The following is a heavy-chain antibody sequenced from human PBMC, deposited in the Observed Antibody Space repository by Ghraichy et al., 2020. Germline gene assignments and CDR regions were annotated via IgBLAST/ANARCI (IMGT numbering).Heavy chain of an antibody. CDR2: ISSSSSYI. V-gene: IGHV3-21*01. CDR3: AREVITGTTLHFYGMDV. CDR1: GFTFSSYT. J-gene: IGHJ6*02. D-gene: IGHD1-7*01. Sequence: GGSLRLSCAASGFTFSSYTMNWVRQAPGKGLEWVSSISSSSSYIYYVDSVKGRFTISRDNAKNSLYLQMNSLRAEDTAVYYCAREVITGTTLHFYGMDVWGQGTTVTVSS.